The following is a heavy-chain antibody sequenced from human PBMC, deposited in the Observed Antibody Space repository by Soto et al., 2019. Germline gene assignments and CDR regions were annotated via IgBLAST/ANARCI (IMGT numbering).Heavy chain of an antibody. CDR1: GFTFSTYG. Sequence: QVQLVESGGGVVQPGTSLRLSCAASGFTFSTYGMHWVRQAPGKGLEWVAVIWYDGSNKYYADSVKGRFTISRDNSKNTLYMQMNSLRAEDTAVYYCARDYGGNFYWYFDLWGRGTLVTVSS. J-gene: IGHJ2*01. CDR2: IWYDGSNK. D-gene: IGHD4-17*01. CDR3: ARDYGGNFYWYFDL. V-gene: IGHV3-33*01.